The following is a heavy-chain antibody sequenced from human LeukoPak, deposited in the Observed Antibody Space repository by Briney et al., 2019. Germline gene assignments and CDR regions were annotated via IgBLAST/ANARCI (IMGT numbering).Heavy chain of an antibody. J-gene: IGHJ5*02. D-gene: IGHD3-10*01. CDR3: ARDGITMVRGVMNWFDP. CDR2: ISYDGSNK. V-gene: IGHV3-30*03. Sequence: GGSLRLSCAASRFTFSSYGMHWVRQAPGKGLEWVAVISYDGSNKYYADSVKGRFTISRDNSKNTLYLQMNSLRAEDTAVYYCARDGITMVRGVMNWFDPWGQGTLVTVSS. CDR1: RFTFSSYG.